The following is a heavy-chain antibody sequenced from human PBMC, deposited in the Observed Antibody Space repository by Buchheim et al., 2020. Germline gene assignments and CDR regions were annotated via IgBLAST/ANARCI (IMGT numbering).Heavy chain of an antibody. CDR3: AKEVRPNDF. J-gene: IGHJ4*02. Sequence: EVHLVQSGGGLVQPGGSLRLSCEASGFTFSSAAMTWVRQAPGKGLGWVSSLTISGDFTYYADSVRGRFSISRDNSNNTLYLQMNSLRAEDTAVYYCAKEVRPNDFWGQGTL. CDR1: GFTFSSAA. CDR2: LTISGDFT. V-gene: IGHV3-23*04.